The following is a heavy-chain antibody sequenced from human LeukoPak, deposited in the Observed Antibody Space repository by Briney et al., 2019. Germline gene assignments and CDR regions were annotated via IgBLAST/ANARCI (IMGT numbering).Heavy chain of an antibody. J-gene: IGHJ5*02. Sequence: ASETLSLTCTVSGYSISSGYYWGWIRQPPGKGLEWIGSIYHSGSTYYNPSLKSRVTISVDTSKNQFSLKLSSVTAADTAVYYCARDPLSNYYGSGSTWGQGTLVTVSS. V-gene: IGHV4-38-2*02. CDR1: GYSISSGYY. CDR2: IYHSGST. CDR3: ARDPLSNYYGSGST. D-gene: IGHD3-10*01.